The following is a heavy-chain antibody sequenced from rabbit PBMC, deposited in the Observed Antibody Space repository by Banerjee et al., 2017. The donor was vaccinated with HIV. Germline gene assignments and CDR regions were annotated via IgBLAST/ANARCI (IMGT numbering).Heavy chain of an antibody. J-gene: IGHJ4*01. CDR1: GFDLSSYYY. Sequence: QSLEESGGDLVKPGASLTLTCTASGFDLSSYYYMCWVRQAPGKGLEWIGCIDTGSGYTVYASWAKGRFTNSKTSSTTVTLQMTSLTAADTATYFCARGGATMAMVIGPVLSNYFNLWGPGTLVTVS. CDR3: ARGGATMAMVIGPVLSNYFNL. CDR2: IDTGSGYT. D-gene: IGHD2-1*01. V-gene: IGHV1S40*01.